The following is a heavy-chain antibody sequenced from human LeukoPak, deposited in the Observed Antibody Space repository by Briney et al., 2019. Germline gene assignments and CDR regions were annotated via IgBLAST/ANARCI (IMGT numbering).Heavy chain of an antibody. CDR3: ARGEWLPPYNWFDP. CDR1: GYTFTSYA. D-gene: IGHD3-3*01. CDR2: INAGNGNT. V-gene: IGHV1-3*01. Sequence: ASVKVSCKASGYTFTSYAMHWVRQAPGQRLEWMGWINAGNGNTKYSRKFQGRVTITRDTSASTAYMELSSLRSEDTAVYYCARGEWLPPYNWFDPWGQGTLVTVSS. J-gene: IGHJ5*02.